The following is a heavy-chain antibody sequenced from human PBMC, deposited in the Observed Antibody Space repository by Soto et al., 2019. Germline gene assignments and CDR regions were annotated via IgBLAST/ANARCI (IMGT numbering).Heavy chain of an antibody. CDR2: IYYSGST. Sequence: SETLSLTCTVSGGSISSGDYYWSWVRQHPGKALEYIGYIYYSGSTYYNPSLKSRVAISLDTSKSQFSLNLSSVTAADTAVYYCAREWLVGGSFDYWGQGTLVTVSS. D-gene: IGHD6-19*01. J-gene: IGHJ4*02. CDR3: AREWLVGGSFDY. CDR1: GGSISSGDYY. V-gene: IGHV4-31*03.